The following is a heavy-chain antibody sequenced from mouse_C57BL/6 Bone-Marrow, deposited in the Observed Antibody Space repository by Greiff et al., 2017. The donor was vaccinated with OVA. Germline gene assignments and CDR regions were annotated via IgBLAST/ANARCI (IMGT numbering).Heavy chain of an antibody. CDR2: ISSGSSTI. J-gene: IGHJ3*01. Sequence: VQLVESGGGLVKPGGSLKLSCAASGFTFSDYGMHWVRQAPEKGLEWVAYISSGSSTIYYADTVKGRFTISRDNAKNTLFLQMTSLRSEDTAMYYCARPGGYAWFAYWGQGTLVTVSA. D-gene: IGHD2-2*01. CDR1: GFTFSDYG. CDR3: ARPGGYAWFAY. V-gene: IGHV5-17*01.